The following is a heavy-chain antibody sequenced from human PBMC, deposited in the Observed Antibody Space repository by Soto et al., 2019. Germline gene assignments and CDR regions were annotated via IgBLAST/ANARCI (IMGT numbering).Heavy chain of an antibody. Sequence: SETLSLTCTVSGGSINSYYWNWIRQPPGKGLEWIGYIYYSGSTNYNPPLKSRVTISVDTSKNQFSLRLSSVTAADTAVYYCARNNGWYIDYFDYWGQGALVTVSS. J-gene: IGHJ4*02. CDR2: IYYSGST. CDR1: GGSINSYY. D-gene: IGHD6-19*01. V-gene: IGHV4-59*01. CDR3: ARNNGWYIDYFDY.